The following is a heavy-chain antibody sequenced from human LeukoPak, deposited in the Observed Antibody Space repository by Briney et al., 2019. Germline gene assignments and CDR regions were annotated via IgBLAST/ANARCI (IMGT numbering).Heavy chain of an antibody. D-gene: IGHD2-8*02. CDR1: GFTFSNYA. CDR3: AKFTGPGWKAYYYYMDV. CDR2: ISGSGGST. V-gene: IGHV3-23*01. J-gene: IGHJ6*03. Sequence: GGSLRLSCAASGFTFSNYAMSWVRQAPGKGLEWVSAISGSGGSTYYADSVKGRFTISRDNSKNTLYLQMNSLRAEDTAVYYCAKFTGPGWKAYYYYMDVWGKGTTVTVSS.